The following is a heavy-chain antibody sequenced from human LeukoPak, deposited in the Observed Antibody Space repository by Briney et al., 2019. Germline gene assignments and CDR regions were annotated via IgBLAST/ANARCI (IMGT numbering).Heavy chain of an antibody. D-gene: IGHD2/OR15-2a*01. V-gene: IGHV4-61*01. CDR3: ARGEYGLFDY. CDR1: GGSISGGSYD. Sequence: SQTLSLTCTVSGGSISGGSYDWSWIRQPPGKGLEWIGYIYYSGSTKYNLSLKSRVTISVDTSKNQLSLKLSSVTAADTAVYYCARGEYGLFDYWGQGTLVTVSS. CDR2: IYYSGST. J-gene: IGHJ4*02.